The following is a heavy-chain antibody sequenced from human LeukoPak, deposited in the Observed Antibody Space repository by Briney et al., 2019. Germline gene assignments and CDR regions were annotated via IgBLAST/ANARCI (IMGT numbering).Heavy chain of an antibody. CDR3: ARDQGWQQLVNFDY. D-gene: IGHD6-13*01. Sequence: RVASVKVSCKASGYTFTGYYMHWVRQAPGQGLEWMGWISAYNANTNYAQKLQGRVTMTTDTSTSTAYMELRSLRSDDTAVYYCARDQGWQQLVNFDYWGQGTLVIVSS. J-gene: IGHJ4*02. CDR1: GYTFTGYY. V-gene: IGHV1-18*04. CDR2: ISAYNANT.